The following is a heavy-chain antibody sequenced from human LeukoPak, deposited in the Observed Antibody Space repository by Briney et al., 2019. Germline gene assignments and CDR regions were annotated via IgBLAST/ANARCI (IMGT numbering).Heavy chain of an antibody. Sequence: GGSLRLSCAASGFTFSSYSMNWVRQAPGKGLEWVSSISSSSSYIYYADSVKGRFTISRDNAKNSLYLQMNSLRAEDTAVYYCARDNYGDYVRWGYFDYWGQGTLVTVSS. CDR1: GFTFSSYS. CDR3: ARDNYGDYVRWGYFDY. CDR2: ISSSSSYI. D-gene: IGHD4-17*01. J-gene: IGHJ4*02. V-gene: IGHV3-21*01.